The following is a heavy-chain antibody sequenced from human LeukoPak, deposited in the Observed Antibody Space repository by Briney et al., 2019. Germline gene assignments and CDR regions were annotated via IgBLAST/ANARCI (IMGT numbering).Heavy chain of an antibody. Sequence: ASVKVSCKASGYTFTGYYMHWVRQAPGQGLEWMGWINPNSGGTNYAQKFQGWVTMTRDTSISTAYMELSRLRSDDTAVYYCARGTRYNWNYSMYYFDYWGQGTLVTVSS. J-gene: IGHJ4*02. V-gene: IGHV1-2*04. CDR1: GYTFTGYY. D-gene: IGHD1-7*01. CDR3: ARGTRYNWNYSMYYFDY. CDR2: INPNSGGT.